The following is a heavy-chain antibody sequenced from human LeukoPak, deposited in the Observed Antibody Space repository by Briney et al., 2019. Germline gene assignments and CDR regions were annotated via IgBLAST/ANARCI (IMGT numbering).Heavy chain of an antibody. J-gene: IGHJ5*02. Sequence: KPSETLSLTCTVSGGSISSYYWSWIRQPLGKGLEWIGYIYYSGSTNYNPSLKSRVTISVDTSKNQFSLKLSSVTAADTAVYYCARGSRGYYGSGSYSFWFDPWGQGTLVTVSS. D-gene: IGHD3-10*01. V-gene: IGHV4-59*01. CDR2: IYYSGST. CDR1: GGSISSYY. CDR3: ARGSRGYYGSGSYSFWFDP.